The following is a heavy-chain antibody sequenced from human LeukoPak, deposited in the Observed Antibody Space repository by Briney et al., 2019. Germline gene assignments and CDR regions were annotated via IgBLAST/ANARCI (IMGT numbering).Heavy chain of an antibody. J-gene: IGHJ4*02. CDR1: GFTFSSFA. CDR2: ISDYT. CDR3: ARDSRGMLGYFDY. Sequence: GGSLRLSCAASGFTFSSFAMSWVRQAPGKGLEWVSAISDYTYYADAVKGRFTISRDNSKNTLYLQMNSLRAEDTAVYYCARDSRGMLGYFDYWGQGTLVTVSS. V-gene: IGHV3-23*01. D-gene: IGHD2-8*01.